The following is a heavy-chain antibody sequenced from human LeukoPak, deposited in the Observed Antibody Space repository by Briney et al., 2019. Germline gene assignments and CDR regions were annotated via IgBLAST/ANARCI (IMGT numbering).Heavy chain of an antibody. CDR2: IRDSGGAT. J-gene: IGHJ4*02. CDR3: AKELTIRSMGWSTADY. CDR1: GFTFSTYS. D-gene: IGHD3-3*01. V-gene: IGHV3-23*01. Sequence: HPGGSLRLSCAASGFTFSTYSMNWVRQAPGKGLQWVSSIRDSGGATYYVDSVKGRFTISRDNSKNTLYLQMNSLRAEDTAVYYCAKELTIRSMGWSTADYWGQGTLVTVSS.